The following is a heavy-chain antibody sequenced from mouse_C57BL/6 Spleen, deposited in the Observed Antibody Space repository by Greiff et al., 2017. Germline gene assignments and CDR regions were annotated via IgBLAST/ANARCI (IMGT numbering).Heavy chain of an antibody. CDR3: ARYREGLYCDD. CDR2: IDPEDGET. J-gene: IGHJ2*01. CDR1: GFNIKDYY. V-gene: IGHV14-2*01. Sequence: VQLQQSGAELVKPGASVKLSCTASGFNIKDYYMHWVKQRTEQGLEWIGRIDPEDGETTYAPKFKGKATIPADTSYNTAYLQLSSLTSEDTAVYYGARYREGLYCDDWGQGTTLTGAS.